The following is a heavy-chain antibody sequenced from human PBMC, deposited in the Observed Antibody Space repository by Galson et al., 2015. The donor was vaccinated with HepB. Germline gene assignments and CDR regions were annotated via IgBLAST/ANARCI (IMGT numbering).Heavy chain of an antibody. CDR2: IYYTENT. V-gene: IGHV4-39*01. Sequence: ETLSLTCTVSGDSITSSGYYWGWVRQPPGKGLEWIGSIYYTENTYYNPSLKSRVTISLDTSKNQFSLKLTSVNAADTASYYCVRLVAVWFGSLVDYWGRGTLVTVSS. CDR1: GDSITSSGYY. D-gene: IGHD3-10*01. J-gene: IGHJ4*02. CDR3: VRLVAVWFGSLVDY.